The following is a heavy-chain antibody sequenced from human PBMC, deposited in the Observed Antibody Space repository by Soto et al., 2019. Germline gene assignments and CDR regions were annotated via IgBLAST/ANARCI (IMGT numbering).Heavy chain of an antibody. V-gene: IGHV3-66*01. D-gene: IGHD3-3*01. CDR2: IYSGGST. Sequence: EVQLVESGGGLVQPGGSLRLSCAASGFTVSRNYMSWVRQAPGKGLEWVSVIYSGGSTYYADSVKGRFTISRDNSKNTWYVQMNSMRAEDTAVYYCAKGADTIFGVLIDYYYYYTAVWGKGTTVTVS. J-gene: IGHJ6*03. CDR3: AKGADTIFGVLIDYYYYYTAV. CDR1: GFTVSRNY.